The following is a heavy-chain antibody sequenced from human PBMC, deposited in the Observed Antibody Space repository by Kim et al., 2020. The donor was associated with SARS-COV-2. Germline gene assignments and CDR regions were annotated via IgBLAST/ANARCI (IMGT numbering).Heavy chain of an antibody. D-gene: IGHD3-9*01. J-gene: IGHJ5*02. V-gene: IGHV4-39*01. CDR2: IYYSGST. CDR3: ARHRLLRYFGAVDP. Sequence: SETLSLTCTVSGGSISSSSYYWGWIRQPPGKGLEWIGSIYYSGSTYYNPSLKSRVTISVDTSKNQFSLKLSSVTAADTAVYYCARHRLLRYFGAVDPWGQGTLVTVSS. CDR1: GGSISSSSYY.